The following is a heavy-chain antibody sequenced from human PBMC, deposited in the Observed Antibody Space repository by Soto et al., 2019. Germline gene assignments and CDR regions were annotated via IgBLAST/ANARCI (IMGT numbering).Heavy chain of an antibody. CDR2: ISSSSSTI. D-gene: IGHD3-22*01. J-gene: IGHJ4*02. V-gene: IGHV3-48*02. CDR1: GFTFSSYS. Sequence: GGSLRLSCAASGFTFSSYSMNWVRQAPGKGLEWVSYISSSSSTIYYADSVKGRFTISRDNAKNSLYLQMNSLRDEDTAVYYCARVPTYYDSSGYLGPFDYWGQGTLVTVSS. CDR3: ARVPTYYDSSGYLGPFDY.